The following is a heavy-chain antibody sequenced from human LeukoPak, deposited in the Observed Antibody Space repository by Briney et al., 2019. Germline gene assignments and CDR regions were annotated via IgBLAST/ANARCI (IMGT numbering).Heavy chain of an antibody. CDR1: GGTFSSYT. V-gene: IGHV1-69*02. D-gene: IGHD2-2*01. Sequence: SVKVSCKASGGTFSSYTISWVRQAPGQGLEWMGRIIPILGIANYAQKFQGRVTITADKFTSTAYMELSSLRSEDTAVYYCARGLCSSTSCYLSWFDPWGQGTMVTVSS. CDR3: ARGLCSSTSCYLSWFDP. CDR2: IIPILGIA. J-gene: IGHJ5*02.